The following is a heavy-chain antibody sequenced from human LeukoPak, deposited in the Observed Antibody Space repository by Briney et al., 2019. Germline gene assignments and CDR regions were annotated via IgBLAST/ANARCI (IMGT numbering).Heavy chain of an antibody. CDR3: ARGFCSSTSCYQGPFDF. CDR1: GFIFSSAW. D-gene: IGHD2-2*01. J-gene: IGHJ4*02. Sequence: QPGGSLRLSCAASGFIFSSAWMTWVRQAPGKGLEWVGHIKNKTNGGTTDYAAPVKGRFIISRDDSKNTLYLQMNSLRTEDTAVYYCARGFCSSTSCYQGPFDFWDQGTLVTVSS. CDR2: IKNKTNGGTT. V-gene: IGHV3-15*01.